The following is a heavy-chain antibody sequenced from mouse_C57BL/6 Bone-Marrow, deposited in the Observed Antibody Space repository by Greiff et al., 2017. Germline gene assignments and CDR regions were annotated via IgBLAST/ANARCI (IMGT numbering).Heavy chain of an antibody. Sequence: VKLQESGPELVKPGASVKISCKASGYAFSSSWMNWVKQRPGKGLEWIGRIYPGDGDTNYNGKFKGKATLTADKSSSTAYMQLSSLTSEDSAVYFCARRDYYSNYGGFYYYAMDYWGQGTSVTVSS. J-gene: IGHJ4*01. CDR3: ARRDYYSNYGGFYYYAMDY. D-gene: IGHD2-5*01. CDR1: GYAFSSSW. V-gene: IGHV1-82*01. CDR2: IYPGDGDT.